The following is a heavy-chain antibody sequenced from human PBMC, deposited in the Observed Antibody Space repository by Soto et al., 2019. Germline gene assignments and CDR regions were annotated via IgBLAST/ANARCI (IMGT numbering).Heavy chain of an antibody. V-gene: IGHV1-58*01. CDR3: AADTVLRYFDWPAIDY. J-gene: IGHJ4*02. CDR2: IVVGSGNT. CDR1: GFTFTSSA. Sequence: VKVSSKVSGFTFTSSAVQWVRQARGQRLEWIGWIVVGSGNTNYAQKFQERVTITRDMSTSTAYMELSSLRSEDTAVYYCAADTVLRYFDWPAIDYWGQGTLVTVSS. D-gene: IGHD3-9*01.